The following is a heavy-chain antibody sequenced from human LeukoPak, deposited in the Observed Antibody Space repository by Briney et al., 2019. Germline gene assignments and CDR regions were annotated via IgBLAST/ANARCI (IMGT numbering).Heavy chain of an antibody. Sequence: GGSLRLSCVASGFTFSNAWMTWVRQAPGKGLEWVGRIKSKTDGGTTDYAALVKGRFTISRDDSKNTLYLQMNSLKTEDTAVYYCTTKYTSSWSPTNWGQGTLVTVSS. J-gene: IGHJ4*02. V-gene: IGHV3-15*01. D-gene: IGHD6-13*01. CDR3: TTKYTSSWSPTN. CDR2: IKSKTDGGTT. CDR1: GFTFSNAW.